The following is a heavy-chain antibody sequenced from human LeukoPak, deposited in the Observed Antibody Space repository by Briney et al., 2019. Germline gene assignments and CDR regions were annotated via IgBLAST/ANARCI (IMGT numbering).Heavy chain of an antibody. D-gene: IGHD2-15*01. CDR2: IKEDGSDI. V-gene: IGHV3-7*05. Sequence: QTGGSLRLSCAASGFTFTTYSMTWVRQAPGRGLEWVARIKEDGSDIYYVDSVKGRFTISRDNAKNSVYLQMNSLRGEEMAVYYCAREWWYLDYWGQGTLVTVSS. J-gene: IGHJ4*02. CDR3: AREWWYLDY. CDR1: GFTFTTYS.